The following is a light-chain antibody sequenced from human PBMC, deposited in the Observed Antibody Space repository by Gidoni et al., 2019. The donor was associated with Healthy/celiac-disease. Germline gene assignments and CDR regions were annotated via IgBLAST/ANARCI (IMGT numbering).Light chain of an antibody. CDR2: DAS. Sequence: VLTQSPATLSLSPGERATLSCSASQSVSSYLAWYKQKPGQAPRLLIYDASNRSTGIPARFSGSGSGTDFTLTISSLEPEDFAVYYCQQRSNWPALTFGGGTKVEIK. CDR3: QQRSNWPALT. CDR1: QSVSSY. V-gene: IGKV3-11*01. J-gene: IGKJ4*01.